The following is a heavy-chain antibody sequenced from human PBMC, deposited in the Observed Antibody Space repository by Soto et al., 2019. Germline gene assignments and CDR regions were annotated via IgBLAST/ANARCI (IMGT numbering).Heavy chain of an antibody. CDR1: GFSLSTSGVG. V-gene: IGHV2-5*02. CDR2: IYWDDDK. D-gene: IGHD3-9*01. J-gene: IGHJ4*02. CDR3: AHMKFGYYDILTGRTGGFDY. Sequence: SGPTLVKPTQTLTLTCTFSGFSLSTSGVGVGWIRQPPGKALEWLALIYWDDDKRYSPSLKSRLTITKDTSKNQVVLTMTNMDPVDTATYYCAHMKFGYYDILTGRTGGFDYWGQGTLVTVSS.